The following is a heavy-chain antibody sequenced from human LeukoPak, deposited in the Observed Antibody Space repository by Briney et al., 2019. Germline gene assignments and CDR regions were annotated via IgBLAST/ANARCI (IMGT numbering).Heavy chain of an antibody. CDR2: INHSGST. V-gene: IGHV4-34*01. CDR1: GGSFSGYY. J-gene: IGHJ4*02. D-gene: IGHD3-3*01. Sequence: PSETLSLTCAVYGGSFSGYYWSWIRQPPGKGLEWIGEINHSGSTNYNPSLKSRVTISVDTSKNQFSLKLSSVTAADTAVYYCARGHYDFWSGYSKYYFDYWGQGTLVTVSS. CDR3: ARGHYDFWSGYSKYYFDY.